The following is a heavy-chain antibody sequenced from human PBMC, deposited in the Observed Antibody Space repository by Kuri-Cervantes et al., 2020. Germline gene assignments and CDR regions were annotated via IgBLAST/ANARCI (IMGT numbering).Heavy chain of an antibody. D-gene: IGHD6-6*01. V-gene: IGHV1-8*01. Sequence: ASVKVSCEASGYTFTSYDINWVRQATGQGLEWMGWMNPNSGNTGYAQKFQGRVTMTRNTSISTAYMELSSLRSEDTAVYYCARRPIAARYYYYGMDVWGQGTTVTVSS. J-gene: IGHJ6*02. CDR1: GYTFTSYD. CDR2: MNPNSGNT. CDR3: ARRPIAARYYYYGMDV.